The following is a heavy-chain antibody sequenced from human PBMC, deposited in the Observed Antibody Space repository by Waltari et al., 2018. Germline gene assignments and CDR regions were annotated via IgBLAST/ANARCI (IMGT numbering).Heavy chain of an antibody. D-gene: IGHD6-13*01. CDR3: ARGLSSSWFGMDV. J-gene: IGHJ6*02. CDR1: GYLFTSHD. Sequence: QVQLVQSGAEVKKPGASVKVSCKASGYLFTSHDVNWLRQAPGQGPEWLGWMNPESGNTGYAQKFQGRVTMTRDTSTTTAYMELSSLRSDDTAVYFCARGLSSSWFGMDVWGQGTAVTVSS. V-gene: IGHV1-8*01. CDR2: MNPESGNT.